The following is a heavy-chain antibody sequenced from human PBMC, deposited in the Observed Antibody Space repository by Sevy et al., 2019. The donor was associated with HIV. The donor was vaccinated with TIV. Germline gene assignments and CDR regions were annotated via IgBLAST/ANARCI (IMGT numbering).Heavy chain of an antibody. CDR1: GFTFSSYS. D-gene: IGHD6-13*01. CDR2: ISGLNNYI. V-gene: IGHV3-21*01. CDR3: AREGDSWLPFDY. J-gene: IGHJ4*02. Sequence: GGSLRLSCAASGFTFSSYSMNWVRQAPGKGLEWVSSISGLNNYIYYADSVKGRFTISRDNAENSLYLQMNSLRAEDTAVYYCAREGDSWLPFDYWGQGTLVTVSS.